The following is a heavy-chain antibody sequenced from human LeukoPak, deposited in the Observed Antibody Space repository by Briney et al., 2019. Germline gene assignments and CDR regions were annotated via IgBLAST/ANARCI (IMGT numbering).Heavy chain of an antibody. CDR2: IIPIFGTA. D-gene: IGHD2-2*01. Sequence: SVKVSCKASGGTFSSYAISWVRQAPGQGLEWMGGIIPIFGTANYAQKFQGRVTITADESTSTAYMELSSLRSEDTAVYYCATLGVVVMSGYFDYWGQGTLVTVSS. J-gene: IGHJ4*02. V-gene: IGHV1-69*01. CDR3: ATLGVVVMSGYFDY. CDR1: GGTFSSYA.